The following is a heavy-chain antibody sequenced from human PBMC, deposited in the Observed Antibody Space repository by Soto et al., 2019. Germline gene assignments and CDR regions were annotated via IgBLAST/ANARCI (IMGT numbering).Heavy chain of an antibody. CDR1: GGSFSGYY. CDR3: ARGGGYCSGGSCYSDFDY. CDR2: INHSGST. V-gene: IGHV4-34*01. D-gene: IGHD2-15*01. J-gene: IGHJ4*02. Sequence: SETLSLTCAVYGGSFSGYYWSWIRQPPGKGLEWIGEINHSGSTNYNPSLKSRVTISVDTSKNQFSLKLSSVTAADTAVYYCARGGGYCSGGSCYSDFDYWGQGTLVTVSS.